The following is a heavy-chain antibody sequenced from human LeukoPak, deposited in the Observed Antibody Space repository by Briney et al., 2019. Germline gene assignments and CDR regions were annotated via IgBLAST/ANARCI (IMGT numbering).Heavy chain of an antibody. Sequence: GGSLRLSCAASGFTFSSYEMNWVRQAPGKGLVWVSRINNDGNSTSYADFVKGRFTISRDNAKNTLYLQMNSLRAEDTAVYYCARWAGAAAFDYWGQGTLVTVSS. V-gene: IGHV3-74*01. CDR1: GFTFSSYE. CDR3: ARWAGAAAFDY. J-gene: IGHJ4*02. CDR2: INNDGNST. D-gene: IGHD6-13*01.